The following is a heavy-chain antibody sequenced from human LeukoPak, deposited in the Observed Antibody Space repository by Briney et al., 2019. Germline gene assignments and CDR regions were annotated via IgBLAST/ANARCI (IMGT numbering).Heavy chain of an antibody. Sequence: TETLSLTCTVSGYSISSGYYWGWIRQPPGKGLEWIGSIYHSGSTYYNPSLKSRVTISVDTSKNQFSLKLSSVTAADTAVYYCARDGITMVRGAIKDYWGQGTLVTVSS. J-gene: IGHJ4*02. CDR3: ARDGITMVRGAIKDY. CDR1: GYSISSGYY. D-gene: IGHD3-10*01. V-gene: IGHV4-38-2*02. CDR2: IYHSGST.